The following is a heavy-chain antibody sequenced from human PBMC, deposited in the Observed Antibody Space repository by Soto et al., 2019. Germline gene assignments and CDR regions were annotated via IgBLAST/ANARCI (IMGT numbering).Heavy chain of an antibody. D-gene: IGHD4-17*01. CDR2: IKQDGSEK. Sequence: AGGSLRLSCAASGFTFSSYWMSWVRQAPGKGLEWVANIKQDGSEKYYVDSVKGRFTISRDNAKNSLYLQMNSLRAEDTAVYYCAKGRTLYGDYAYYFDYWGQGTLVTVSS. J-gene: IGHJ4*02. CDR1: GFTFSSYW. V-gene: IGHV3-7*05. CDR3: AKGRTLYGDYAYYFDY.